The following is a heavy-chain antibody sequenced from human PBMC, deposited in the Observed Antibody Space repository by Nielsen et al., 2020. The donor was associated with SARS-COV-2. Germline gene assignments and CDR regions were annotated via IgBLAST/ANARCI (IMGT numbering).Heavy chain of an antibody. V-gene: IGHV3-73*01. Sequence: GGSLRLSCVASGFTFSGSAVHWVRQASGKGLEWVGRIRSYANTYATAYAASVQGRFTISRDDSKNTSFLQMNSLRAEDTAVYYCAKDGWSDVSEYFFDFWGQGTLVTVSS. CDR1: GFTFSGSA. J-gene: IGHJ4*02. CDR3: AKDGWSDVSEYFFDF. CDR2: IRSYANTYAT. D-gene: IGHD3-3*01.